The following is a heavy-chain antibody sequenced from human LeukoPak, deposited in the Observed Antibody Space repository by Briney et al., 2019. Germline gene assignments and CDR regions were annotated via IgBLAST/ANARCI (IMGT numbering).Heavy chain of an antibody. D-gene: IGHD1-20*01. CDR3: ARNNWDLHDAFDI. Sequence: ASVKVSCKASGYTFTGYYMHWVRQAPGQGLEWMGWINPNSGGTNYAQKFQGRVTMTMDTSISTAYMELSRLRSDDTAVYYCARNNWDLHDAFDIWGQGTMVTVSS. CDR2: INPNSGGT. V-gene: IGHV1-2*02. CDR1: GYTFTGYY. J-gene: IGHJ3*02.